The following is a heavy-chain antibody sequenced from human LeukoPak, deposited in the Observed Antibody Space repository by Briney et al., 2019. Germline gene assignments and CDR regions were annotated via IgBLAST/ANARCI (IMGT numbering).Heavy chain of an antibody. V-gene: IGHV4-39*01. J-gene: IGHJ4*02. Sequence: KPSETLSLTCTVSGGSISSSSYFWGWIRRPPGKGLEWIGSIYYSGSTYHNPSLKSRVTISVDTSKNQFSLKLSSVTAADTAMYYCARFITTTGSFDYWGQGTLVTVSS. D-gene: IGHD1-1*01. CDR3: ARFITTTGSFDY. CDR2: IYYSGST. CDR1: GGSISSSSYF.